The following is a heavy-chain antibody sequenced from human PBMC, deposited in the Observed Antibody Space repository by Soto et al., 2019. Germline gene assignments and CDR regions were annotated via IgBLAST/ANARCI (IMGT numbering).Heavy chain of an antibody. Sequence: QVQLQESGPGLVKPSQTLSLTCTVSGGSISSGGYYWSWIRQHPGKGLEWIGYIYYSGSTYYNPSLKSRVTISVDTSKNQFSLKLSSATAADTAVYYCARGCSGGSCYPYDAFDIWGQGTMVTVSS. V-gene: IGHV4-31*03. CDR3: ARGCSGGSCYPYDAFDI. D-gene: IGHD2-15*01. J-gene: IGHJ3*02. CDR2: IYYSGST. CDR1: GGSISSGGYY.